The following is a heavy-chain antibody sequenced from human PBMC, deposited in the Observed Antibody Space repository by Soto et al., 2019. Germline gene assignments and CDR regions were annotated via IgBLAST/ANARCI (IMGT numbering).Heavy chain of an antibody. V-gene: IGHV1-69*13. D-gene: IGHD5-12*01. CDR3: ARGSADGYNRELDAFDI. Sequence: SLQVSCKTSGGTFSHYVISWVRQAPGQGLEWMGGITPIFGTANYAQKFQGRVTITADESTNTAYMELSSLRSEDTAVFYCARGSADGYNRELDAFDIWGQGTMVTVSS. J-gene: IGHJ3*02. CDR2: ITPIFGTA. CDR1: GGTFSHYV.